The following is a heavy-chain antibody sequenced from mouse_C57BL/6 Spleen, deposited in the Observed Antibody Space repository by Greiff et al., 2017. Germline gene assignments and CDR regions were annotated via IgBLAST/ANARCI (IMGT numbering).Heavy chain of an antibody. Sequence: EVKLQQSGAELVRPGASVKLSCTASGFNIKDYYMHWVKQRPEQGLEWIGWIDPENGDTEYASKFQGKATITADTSSSTAYLQLSSLPSEDTSVYDCTTGSTTVVAFDYWGEGTTLTVSS. CDR1: GFNIKDYY. D-gene: IGHD1-1*01. CDR3: TTGSTTVVAFDY. CDR2: IDPENGDT. J-gene: IGHJ2*01. V-gene: IGHV14-4*01.